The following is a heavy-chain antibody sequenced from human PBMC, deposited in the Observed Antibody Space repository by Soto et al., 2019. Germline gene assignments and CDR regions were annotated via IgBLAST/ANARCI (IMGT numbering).Heavy chain of an antibody. CDR1: GGSISSGDYY. V-gene: IGHV4-30-4*08. Sequence: QVQLQESGPGLVKPSQTLSLTCTVSGGSISSGDYYWSWIRQHPGKGLEWIGYIYYSGSTYYNPXXXXXXXXXXXXXXXXXXXXXXXXXXXXXXXXXXXXXXXXXXXXXXFDYWGQGTLVTVSS. CDR3: XXXXXXXXXXXXFDY. CDR2: IYYSGST. J-gene: IGHJ4*02.